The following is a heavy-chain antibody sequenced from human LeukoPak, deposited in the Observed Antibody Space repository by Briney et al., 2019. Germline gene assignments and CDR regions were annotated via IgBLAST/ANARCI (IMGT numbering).Heavy chain of an antibody. CDR1: GYTFTGYY. CDR3: ARDIAAAGYWFDP. V-gene: IGHV1-2*02. Sequence: ASVRVSCKASGYTFTGYYLHWVRQAPGQGLEWMGWINPKSGDTNYAQKFQGRVTMTRDTSISTACMELSRLRSDDTAVYYCARDIAAAGYWFDPWGQGTLVTVSS. CDR2: INPKSGDT. J-gene: IGHJ5*02. D-gene: IGHD6-13*01.